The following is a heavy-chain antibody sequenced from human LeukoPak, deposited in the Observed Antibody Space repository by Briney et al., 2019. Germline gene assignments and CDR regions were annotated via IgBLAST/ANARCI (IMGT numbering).Heavy chain of an antibody. CDR1: GGSISSYY. CDR2: IYYSGST. Sequence: SETLSLTCTVSGGSISSYYWSWIRQPPGKGLEWIGYIYYSGSTNYNPSLKSRVTISVDTSKNQFSLKLSSVTAADTAVYYCARVSGQFYFYYYMDVWGKGTTVTISS. D-gene: IGHD6-19*01. V-gene: IGHV4-59*01. CDR3: ARVSGQFYFYYYMDV. J-gene: IGHJ6*03.